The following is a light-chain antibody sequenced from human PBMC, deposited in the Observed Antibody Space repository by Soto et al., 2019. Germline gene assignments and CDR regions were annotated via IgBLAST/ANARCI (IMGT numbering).Light chain of an antibody. V-gene: IGKV3-15*01. CDR2: GAS. CDR1: QSVSNN. J-gene: IGKJ5*01. Sequence: EIVLTQSPGILSLSPGERATLSCRASQSVSNNVAWYQQKPGQAPRLLILGASTRATGIPARFSGSGSGTEFTLSISSLQSEDFAVYYCKQYKEWPPFTFGQGTRLEIK. CDR3: KQYKEWPPFT.